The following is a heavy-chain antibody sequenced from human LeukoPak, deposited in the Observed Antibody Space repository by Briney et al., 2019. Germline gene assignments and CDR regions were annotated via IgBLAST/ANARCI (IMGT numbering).Heavy chain of an antibody. CDR3: TRTINPGIVGATLYYFDY. J-gene: IGHJ4*02. CDR1: GFTFSGSA. Sequence: GGSLKLSCAASGFTFSGSAMHWVRQASGKGLEWVGRIRSKANSYATAYAASVKGRFTISRDDSKNTAYLQMNSLKTEDTAVYYCTRTINPGIVGATLYYFDYWGQGTLVTVSS. D-gene: IGHD1-26*01. V-gene: IGHV3-73*01. CDR2: IRSKANSYAT.